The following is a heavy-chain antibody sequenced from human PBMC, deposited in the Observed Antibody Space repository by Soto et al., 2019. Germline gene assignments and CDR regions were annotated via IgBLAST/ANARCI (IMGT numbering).Heavy chain of an antibody. CDR2: INHSGST. Sequence: SETLSLTCAVYGGSFSGYYWSWIRQPPGKGLEWIGEINHSGSTNYNPSLKSRVTISVDTSKNQFSLKLSSVTAADTAVYYCARGQPVLRFLEWLLPTNYWGQGTLVTVSS. CDR1: GGSFSGYY. D-gene: IGHD3-3*01. V-gene: IGHV4-34*01. CDR3: ARGQPVLRFLEWLLPTNY. J-gene: IGHJ4*02.